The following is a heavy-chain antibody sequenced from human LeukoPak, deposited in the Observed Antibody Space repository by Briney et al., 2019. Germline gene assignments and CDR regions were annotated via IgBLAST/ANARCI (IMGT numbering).Heavy chain of an antibody. D-gene: IGHD3-10*01. Sequence: SESLSLPCTVSGGSISNYYLRWLRQPPGKGREGIGYIYYSGSTNYNPSLKSRVTISVDTSKDQFSLRLSSVTAADTAVYYRASYQPAGLFAYWGQGALVTVSS. J-gene: IGHJ4*02. CDR2: IYYSGST. V-gene: IGHV4-59*12. CDR1: GGSISNYY. CDR3: ASYQPAGLFAY.